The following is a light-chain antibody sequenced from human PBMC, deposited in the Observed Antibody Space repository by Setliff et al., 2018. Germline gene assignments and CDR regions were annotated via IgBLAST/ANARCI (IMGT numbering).Light chain of an antibody. J-gene: IGLJ1*01. CDR2: EVS. V-gene: IGLV2-14*01. CDR3: CSYAASYNPYV. Sequence: QSVLTQPASVSGSPGQSITISCTGTSSDVGGYNYVSWYQQHPGKAPKLMIYEVSNRPSGVSNRFSGSKSGNTASLTVSGLQADDEADYFCCSYAASYNPYVFGTGTKV. CDR1: SSDVGGYNY.